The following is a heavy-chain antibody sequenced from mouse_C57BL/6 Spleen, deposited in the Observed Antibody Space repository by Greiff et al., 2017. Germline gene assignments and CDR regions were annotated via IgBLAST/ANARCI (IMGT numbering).Heavy chain of an antibody. Sequence: EVQLQQSGAELVRPGASVKLSCTASGFNIKDDYMHWVKQRPEQGLEWIGWIDPENGDTEYASKFQGKATITADTSSNTAYLQLSSLTSEDTAVYYCTGDYYGNYGFAWFAYWGQGTLVTVSA. J-gene: IGHJ3*01. CDR2: IDPENGDT. V-gene: IGHV14-4*01. D-gene: IGHD2-1*01. CDR1: GFNIKDDY. CDR3: TGDYYGNYGFAWFAY.